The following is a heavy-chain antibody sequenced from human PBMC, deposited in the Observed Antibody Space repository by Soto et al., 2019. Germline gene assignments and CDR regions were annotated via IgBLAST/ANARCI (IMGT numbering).Heavy chain of an antibody. CDR2: IYHSGST. CDR1: GGSVRDGSYY. Sequence: PSETLSLTCTVSGGSVRDGSYYWAWLRQPPGKGLEWIGHIYHSGSTIYNPSLKSRVTISIDTSKSQFSLNLNSMTAADTAVYYCAGYNWNYYFDPRGQGTLVTVSS. V-gene: IGHV4-61*01. D-gene: IGHD1-7*01. CDR3: AGYNWNYYFDP. J-gene: IGHJ5*02.